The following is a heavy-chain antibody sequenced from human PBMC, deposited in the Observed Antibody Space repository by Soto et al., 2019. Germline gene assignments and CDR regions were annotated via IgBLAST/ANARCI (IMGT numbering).Heavy chain of an antibody. D-gene: IGHD1-1*01. Sequence: ASVKGSCKASGYTFANYYLHWGRQAPGQGLEWVGRINPSARSASYAQKLRGRLTMDRDTSTTTVYMELSRLTSEDTAVYYCARDDSAANGVLDHWGLGTLVTVSS. CDR1: GYTFANYY. CDR2: INPSARSA. V-gene: IGHV1-46*04. CDR3: ARDDSAANGVLDH. J-gene: IGHJ4*02.